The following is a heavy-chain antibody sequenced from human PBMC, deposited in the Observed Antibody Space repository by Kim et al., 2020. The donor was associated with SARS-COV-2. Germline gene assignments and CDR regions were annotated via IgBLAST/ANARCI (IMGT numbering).Heavy chain of an antibody. J-gene: IGHJ4*02. V-gene: IGHV4-59*09. CDR2: T. CDR3: ARGEGVVVMDY. D-gene: IGHD2-2*01. Sequence: TNYTPSLKSRVPISVDTSKNQFSLKLSSVTAADTAVYYWARGEGVVVMDYWGQGTLVTVSS.